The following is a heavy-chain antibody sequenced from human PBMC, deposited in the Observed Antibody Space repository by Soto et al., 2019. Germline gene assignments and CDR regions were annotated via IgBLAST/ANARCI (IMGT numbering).Heavy chain of an antibody. CDR3: AGRRLGSSSCNDAFDI. J-gene: IGHJ3*02. CDR1: GGSISSSSYY. CDR2: IYYSGST. D-gene: IGHD6-13*01. V-gene: IGHV4-39*01. Sequence: QLQLQESGPGLVKPSETLSLTCTVSGGSISSSSYYWGWIRQPPGKGLEWIGSIYYSGSTYYNPSLKSRVTISVDTSKNQFSLKLTSVTAADTAVYYCAGRRLGSSSCNDAFDIWGQGTMVTVSS.